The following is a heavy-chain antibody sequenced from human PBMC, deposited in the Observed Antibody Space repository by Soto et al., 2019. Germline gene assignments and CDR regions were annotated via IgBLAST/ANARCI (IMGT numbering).Heavy chain of an antibody. V-gene: IGHV3-21*01. CDR2: ISSSSSYI. Sequence: GGSLRLSCAASGFTFSSYNINWVRQAPGKGLECVSSISSSSSYIYYADSVKGRFTISRDNAKNSLYLQMNSLRAEDTAVYYCARSAGDYYGMDVWGQGTTVTVSS. CDR1: GFTFSSYN. J-gene: IGHJ6*02. D-gene: IGHD3-10*01. CDR3: ARSAGDYYGMDV.